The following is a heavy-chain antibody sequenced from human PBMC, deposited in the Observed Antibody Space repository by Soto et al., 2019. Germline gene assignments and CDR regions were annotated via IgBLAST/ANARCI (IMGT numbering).Heavy chain of an antibody. CDR2: NYYSGIT. V-gene: IGHV4-30-2*01. Sequence: SETLSLTCTVSGGSISSGGYYWTWIRQHPGKGLEWIGYNYYSGITYYNPSLKGRVTISVDRSKNQFSLKLSSVTAADTAVYYCARDQREGNWFDPWGHGTLVTVSS. J-gene: IGHJ5*02. CDR3: ARDQREGNWFDP. CDR1: GGSISSGGYY.